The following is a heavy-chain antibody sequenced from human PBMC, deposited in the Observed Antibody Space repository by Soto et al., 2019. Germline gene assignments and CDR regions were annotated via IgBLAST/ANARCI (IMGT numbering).Heavy chain of an antibody. CDR2: IWYDGSNK. J-gene: IGHJ4*02. Sequence: GGSLRLSCAASGFTFSSYAMSWVRQAPGKGLEWVVVIWYDGSNKYYADSVKGRFTISRDNSKNTLYLQMNSLRAEDTAVYYCAPYDLGYWGQGTLVTVSS. D-gene: IGHD3-3*01. V-gene: IGHV3-33*08. CDR1: GFTFSSYA. CDR3: APYDLGY.